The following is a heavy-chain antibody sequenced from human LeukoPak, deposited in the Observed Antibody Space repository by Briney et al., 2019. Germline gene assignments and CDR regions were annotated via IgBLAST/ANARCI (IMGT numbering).Heavy chain of an antibody. V-gene: IGHV3-48*04. CDR3: ARDLSYYGSGSYYGY. CDR1: GFSFSSYS. CDR2: ISSSSSTI. D-gene: IGHD3-10*01. J-gene: IGHJ4*02. Sequence: GGSLRLSCAASGFSFSSYSMNWVRQAPGKGLEWVSYISSSSSTIYYADSVKGRFTISRDNAKNSLYLQMNSLRAEDTAVYYCARDLSYYGSGSYYGYWGQGTLVTVSS.